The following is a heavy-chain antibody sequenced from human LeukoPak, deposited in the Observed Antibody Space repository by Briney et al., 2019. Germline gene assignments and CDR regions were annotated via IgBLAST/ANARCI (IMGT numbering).Heavy chain of an antibody. CDR3: AKVWDTYYYDSSGYFDY. CDR1: GFTFSSYA. D-gene: IGHD3-22*01. CDR2: ISSSGGST. V-gene: IGHV3-23*01. J-gene: IGHJ4*02. Sequence: AGGSLRLSCAASGFTFSSYAMSWVRQAPGKGLEWVSAISSSGGSTYYADSVKGRFTISRDNSKNTLYLQMNSLRAEDTAVYYCAKVWDTYYYDSSGYFDYWGQGTLVTVSS.